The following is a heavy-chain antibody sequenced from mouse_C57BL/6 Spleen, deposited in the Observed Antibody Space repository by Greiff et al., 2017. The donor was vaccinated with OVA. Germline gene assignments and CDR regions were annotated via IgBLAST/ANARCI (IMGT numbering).Heavy chain of an antibody. J-gene: IGHJ1*03. Sequence: QVQLQQPGAELVRPGSSVKLSCKASGYTFTSYWMHWVKQRPIQGLEWIGNIDPSDTETHYNQKFKDKATLTVDKSSSTAYMQLSSLTSEDSAVYYCASPLYGSSNFDVWGTGTTVTVSS. CDR3: ASPLYGSSNFDV. D-gene: IGHD1-1*01. CDR1: GYTFTSYW. V-gene: IGHV1-52*01. CDR2: IDPSDTET.